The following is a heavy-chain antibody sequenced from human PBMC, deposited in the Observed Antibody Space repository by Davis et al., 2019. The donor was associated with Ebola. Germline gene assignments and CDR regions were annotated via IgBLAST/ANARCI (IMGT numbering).Heavy chain of an antibody. CDR2: IDPSDSYT. D-gene: IGHD4-11*01. J-gene: IGHJ4*02. V-gene: IGHV5-10-1*01. CDR3: AKLNDYSPFDS. CDR1: GYSFTSYW. Sequence: GESLKISCKASGYSFTSYWISWVRQMPGKGLEWMGRIDPSDSYTNYSPSFQGHVTVSADKSITTAYLQWSSLKASDTAMYYCAKLNDYSPFDSWGQGTLVTVSS.